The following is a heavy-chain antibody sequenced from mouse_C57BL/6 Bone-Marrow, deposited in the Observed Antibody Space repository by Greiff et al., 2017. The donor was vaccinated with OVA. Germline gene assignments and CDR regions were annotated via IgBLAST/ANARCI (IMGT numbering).Heavy chain of an antibody. CDR3: ARYGNYVRWYFDV. V-gene: IGHV14-2*01. J-gene: IGHJ1*03. D-gene: IGHD2-1*01. CDR1: GFNIKDYY. Sequence: VQLKQSGAELVKPGASVKLSCTASGFNIKDYYMHWVKQRTEQGLEWIGRIDPEDGETKYAPKFQGKATITADTSSNTAYLQLSSLTSEDTAVYYCARYGNYVRWYFDVWAQGPRSPSPQ. CDR2: IDPEDGET.